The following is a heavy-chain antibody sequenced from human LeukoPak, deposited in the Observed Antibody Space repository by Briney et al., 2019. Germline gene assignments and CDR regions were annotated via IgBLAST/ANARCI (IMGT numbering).Heavy chain of an antibody. CDR2: INRSGST. CDR1: GGSFSGYY. D-gene: IGHD3-9*01. J-gene: IGHJ4*02. CDR3: AIAYYDILTGSYYLDY. Sequence: PSETLSLTCAVYGGSFSGYYWSWIRQPPGKGLEWIGEINRSGSTNYNPSLKSRVTISVDTSKNQFSLKLSSVTAADTAVYYCAIAYYDILTGSYYLDYWGQGTLVTVSS. V-gene: IGHV4-34*01.